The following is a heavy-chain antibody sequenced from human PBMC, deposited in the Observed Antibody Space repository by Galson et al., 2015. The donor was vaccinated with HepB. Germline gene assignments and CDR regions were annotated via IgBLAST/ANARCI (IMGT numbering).Heavy chain of an antibody. Sequence: ETLSLTCAVYGGSFSDYHWNWIRQSPGKGLEWIGEISHSGSTNYNPSLKSRVTMSVDTSKNQFSLNLSSVTAADTAVYYCARTPAAIVMYYYYYMDAWGKGTTVTVSS. J-gene: IGHJ6*03. CDR1: GGSFSDYH. CDR3: ARTPAAIVMYYYYYMDA. V-gene: IGHV4-34*01. D-gene: IGHD2-2*02. CDR2: ISHSGST.